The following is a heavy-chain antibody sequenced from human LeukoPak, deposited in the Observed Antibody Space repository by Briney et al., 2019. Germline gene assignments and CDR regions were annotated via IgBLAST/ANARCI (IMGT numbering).Heavy chain of an antibody. CDR3: ARQPLSGYSYGNEDS. CDR2: IYYSGTT. Sequence: SETVSLTCTVSGGSISSGSYYWGWIRQPPGKGLEWIGTIYYSGTTYYSPSLKSRVTISVDTSKNQFSLKLTSVTAADTAVYYCARQPLSGYSYGNEDSWGQGTLVTVSS. V-gene: IGHV4-39*01. D-gene: IGHD5-18*01. CDR1: GGSISSGSYY. J-gene: IGHJ4*02.